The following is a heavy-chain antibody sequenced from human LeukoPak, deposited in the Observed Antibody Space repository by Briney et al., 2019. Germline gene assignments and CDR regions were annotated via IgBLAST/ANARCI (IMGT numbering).Heavy chain of an antibody. V-gene: IGHV3-48*03. CDR1: GFTFSSYA. Sequence: GGSLRLSCAASGFTFSSYAMNWVRQAPGKGLEWVSYISSGGSGIYYADSVKGRFTISRDNAKNSLYLQMNSLRAEDTAVYYCARDWGFDYWGQGTLVTVSS. J-gene: IGHJ4*02. D-gene: IGHD7-27*01. CDR2: ISSGGSGI. CDR3: ARDWGFDY.